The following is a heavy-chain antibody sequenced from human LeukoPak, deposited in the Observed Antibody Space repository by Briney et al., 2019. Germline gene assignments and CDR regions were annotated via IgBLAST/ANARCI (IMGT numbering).Heavy chain of an antibody. CDR2: IYTSGST. CDR3: GRGGIQLWLNWFDP. Sequence: SETLSLTCTVSGGSISSYYWSWIRQPAGKGLEWIGRIYTSGSTNYNPSLKSRVTMSVDTSKSQFFLKVSSVTAADKAVDYCGRGGIQLWLNWFDPWGQGTLVTVSS. J-gene: IGHJ5*02. V-gene: IGHV4-4*07. CDR1: GGSISSYY. D-gene: IGHD5-18*01.